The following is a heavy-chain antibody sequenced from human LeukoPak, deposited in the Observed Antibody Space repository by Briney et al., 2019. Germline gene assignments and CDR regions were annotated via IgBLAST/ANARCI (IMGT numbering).Heavy chain of an antibody. D-gene: IGHD6-13*01. Sequence: SETLSLTCTVSGGSISSGGYYWSWIRQHPGKGLEWIGYIYYSGSTYYNPSLKSRVTISVDTSKNQFSLKLSSVTAADTAVYYCARDEAGAIAAAGTSWFDPWGQGTLVTVPS. CDR3: ARDEAGAIAAAGTSWFDP. J-gene: IGHJ5*02. V-gene: IGHV4-31*03. CDR2: IYYSGST. CDR1: GGSISSGGYY.